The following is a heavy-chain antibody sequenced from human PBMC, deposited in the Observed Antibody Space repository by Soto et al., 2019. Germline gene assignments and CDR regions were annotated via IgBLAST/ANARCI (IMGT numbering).Heavy chain of an antibody. CDR3: ARGSIGFGGVIHSHLDY. Sequence: GGSLRLSCAASGFTFSSYAMRWVRQAPSKGLEWVAVISYDGSNKYYADSVKGRFTISRDNSKNTLYLQMNSLRAEDTAVYYCARGSIGFGGVIHSHLDYWGQGTLVTVSS. CDR1: GFTFSSYA. D-gene: IGHD3-16*02. V-gene: IGHV3-30-3*01. CDR2: ISYDGSNK. J-gene: IGHJ4*02.